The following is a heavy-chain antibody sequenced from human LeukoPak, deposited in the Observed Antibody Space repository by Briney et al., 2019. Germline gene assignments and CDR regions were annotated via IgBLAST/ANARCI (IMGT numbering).Heavy chain of an antibody. CDR2: IGGRGGST. D-gene: IGHD3-16*01. CDR1: GFRFSDFT. Sequence: QPGGSLRLSCAASGFRFSDFTMTWVRQAPGKGPEWVSAIGGRGGSTYYADSLGGRFTISRDNSKDMLYLQMNSLKVEDTATYYCGKEGGAWGQGNQGHRLF. CDR3: GKEGGA. V-gene: IGHV3-23*01. J-gene: IGHJ5*02.